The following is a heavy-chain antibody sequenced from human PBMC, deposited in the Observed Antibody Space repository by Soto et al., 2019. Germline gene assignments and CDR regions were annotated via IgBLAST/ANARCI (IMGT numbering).Heavy chain of an antibody. J-gene: IGHJ4*02. Sequence: ASVKGFFKASGYTFTNYYLHWVRQDPGQGLEWVGMINPSARSASYAQKLRGRLTMDRDTSTTTVYMELSRLTSEDTAVYYCARDNSAANGVLDHWGLGTLVTVSS. CDR1: GYTFTNYY. CDR2: INPSARSA. V-gene: IGHV1-46*04. CDR3: ARDNSAANGVLDH. D-gene: IGHD1-1*01.